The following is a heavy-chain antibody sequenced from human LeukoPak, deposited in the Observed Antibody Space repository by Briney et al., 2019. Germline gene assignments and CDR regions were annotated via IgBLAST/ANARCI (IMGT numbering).Heavy chain of an antibody. Sequence: GRSLRLSCAASGFTFSSYWMHWVRQAPGKGLVWVSRINSDGSSTSYADSVKGRFTISRDNAKNTLYLQMNSLRAEDTAVYYCASEEMATIKTTRGLSFWGQGTLVTVSS. V-gene: IGHV3-74*01. D-gene: IGHD5-24*01. CDR1: GFTFSSYW. J-gene: IGHJ4*02. CDR2: INSDGSST. CDR3: ASEEMATIKTTRGLSF.